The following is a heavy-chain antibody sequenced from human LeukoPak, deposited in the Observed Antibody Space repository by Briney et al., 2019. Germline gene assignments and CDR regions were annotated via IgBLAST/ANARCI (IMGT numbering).Heavy chain of an antibody. CDR3: ARSIAVAGHWFDP. CDR1: GGSFSGYY. J-gene: IGHJ5*02. V-gene: IGHV4-34*01. D-gene: IGHD6-19*01. Sequence: TSETLSLTCAVYGGSFSGYYWSWIRQPPGKGLEWIGEINHSGSTNYNPSLKSRVTISVDTSKNQFSLKLSSVTAADTAVYYCARSIAVAGHWFDPWGQGTLVTVSS. CDR2: INHSGST.